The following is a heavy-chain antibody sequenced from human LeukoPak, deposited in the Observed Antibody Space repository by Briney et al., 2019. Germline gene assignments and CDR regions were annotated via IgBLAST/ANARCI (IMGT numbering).Heavy chain of an antibody. CDR1: GGPISRSSYY. CDR3: ARRARGSGWYY. CDR2: IYYSGST. Sequence: PSETLSLTCIVSGGPISRSSYYWGWIRQPPGKGLEWIGTIYYSGSTYYEPSLKSRVTISVDTSKNQFSLKLNSATAADTAVYYCARRARGSGWYYWGQGTLVTVSS. V-gene: IGHV4-39*01. D-gene: IGHD6-19*01. J-gene: IGHJ4*02.